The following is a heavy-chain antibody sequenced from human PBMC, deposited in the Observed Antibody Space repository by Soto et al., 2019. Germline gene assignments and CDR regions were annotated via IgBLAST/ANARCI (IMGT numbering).Heavy chain of an antibody. J-gene: IGHJ6*03. CDR1: GDTFNDYY. CDR3: ARESGGATATLDYYCFYMDV. Sequence: QVQLVQSGAEVKRPGASVTVSCRSSGDTFNDYYIHWVRQAPGQGLEWMGWINPNGGDTKYAQKFQGWVSRTRDTSIRTVYTQLSRLRSDDTAVYYCARESGGATATLDYYCFYMDVWGTGTTVTVSS. V-gene: IGHV1-2*04. D-gene: IGHD5-12*01. CDR2: INPNGGDT.